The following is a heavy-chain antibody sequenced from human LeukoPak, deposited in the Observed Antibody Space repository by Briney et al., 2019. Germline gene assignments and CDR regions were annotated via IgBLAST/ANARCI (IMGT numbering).Heavy chain of an antibody. CDR3: AELGITMIGGV. D-gene: IGHD3-10*02. V-gene: IGHV3-48*03. J-gene: IGHJ4*02. CDR1: GFTFSSYV. CDR2: ISSSGSTI. Sequence: PGGSLRLSCAASGFTFSSYVMNWVRQAPGKGLEWVSYISSSGSTIYYADSVKGRFTISRDNAKNSLYLQMNSLRAEDTAVYYCAELGITMIGGVWGQGTLVTVSS.